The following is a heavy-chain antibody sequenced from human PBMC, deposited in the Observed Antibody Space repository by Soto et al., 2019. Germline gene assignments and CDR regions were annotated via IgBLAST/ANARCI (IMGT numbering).Heavy chain of an antibody. CDR2: IIPIFGTA. CDR1: GGTFSSYA. Sequence: SVKVSCKASGGTFSSYAISWVRQAPGQGLEWMGGIIPIFGTANYAQKFQGRVTITADESTSTAYMELSSLRSEDTAVYYCAQGRPWRHYDSSDYYYYYYGKDVWGQGTTVTVSS. D-gene: IGHD3-22*01. V-gene: IGHV1-69*13. J-gene: IGHJ6*02. CDR3: AQGRPWRHYDSSDYYYYYYGKDV.